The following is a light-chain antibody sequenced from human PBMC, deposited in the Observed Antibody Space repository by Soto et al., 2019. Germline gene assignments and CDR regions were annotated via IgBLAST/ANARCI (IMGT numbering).Light chain of an antibody. CDR2: DAS. CDR1: QSISNW. J-gene: IGKJ2*01. Sequence: DIQMTQSPSTLSASVGGRVTITCRASQSISNWLAWYQQKPGKAPKVLIYDASSLESGVPSRFSGSGSGTEFTLTISSLQPDDFATYYCQQYNSYSPNTFGQGTKLEIK. CDR3: QQYNSYSPNT. V-gene: IGKV1-5*01.